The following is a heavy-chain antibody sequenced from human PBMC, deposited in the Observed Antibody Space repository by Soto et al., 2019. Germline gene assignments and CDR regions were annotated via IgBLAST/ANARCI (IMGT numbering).Heavy chain of an antibody. CDR1: GFTFSSYA. CDR2: IGGSGVAT. Sequence: EVQLLESGGGLVQPGGSLRLSCAASGFTFSSYAMIWVRQGPGKGLEWVSGIGGSGVATFVGDSVKGRFTISRDNSKNTLYLQMDSLRVEDTAIYYCAKDLVRSYYGAIYYGVDVLGQGTTVTVS. V-gene: IGHV3-23*01. J-gene: IGHJ6*02. D-gene: IGHD1-26*01. CDR3: AKDLVRSYYGAIYYGVDV.